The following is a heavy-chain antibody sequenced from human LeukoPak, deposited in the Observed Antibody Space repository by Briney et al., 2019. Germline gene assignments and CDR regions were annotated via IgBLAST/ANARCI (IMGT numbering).Heavy chain of an antibody. Sequence: PSETLSLTCTVSGGSISSYFWSWIRQPPGKGLEWIGDIYYSGSTNYNPSPKSRVTISVDTSKNQFSLKLSSVTAADTAVYYCARGSVTATSPFGYWGQGTLVTVSS. CDR1: GGSISSYF. CDR2: IYYSGST. V-gene: IGHV4-59*01. CDR3: ARGSVTATSPFGY. D-gene: IGHD2-21*02. J-gene: IGHJ4*02.